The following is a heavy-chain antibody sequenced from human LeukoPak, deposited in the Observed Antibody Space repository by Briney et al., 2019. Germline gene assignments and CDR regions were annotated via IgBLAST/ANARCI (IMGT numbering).Heavy chain of an antibody. V-gene: IGHV1-24*01. J-gene: IGHJ4*02. CDR3: ATDSCARSNRLYDILTGYYNVRLDY. Sequence: ASVKVSCKVSGYTLTELSMHWVRQAPGKGLEWMGGFDPEDGETIYAQKFQGRVTMTEDTSTDTAYMELSSLRSEDTAVYYCATDSCARSNRLYDILTGYYNVRLDYWGQGTLVTVSS. D-gene: IGHD3-9*01. CDR2: FDPEDGET. CDR1: GYTLTELS.